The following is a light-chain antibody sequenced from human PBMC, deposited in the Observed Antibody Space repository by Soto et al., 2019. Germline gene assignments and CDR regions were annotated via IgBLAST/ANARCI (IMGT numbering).Light chain of an antibody. CDR1: QSVSSSY. CDR3: QQYNNWPRT. CDR2: GAS. J-gene: IGKJ1*01. Sequence: EIVLTQSPGTLSLSPVERAPLSCRASQSVSSSYLAWYQQKPGQAPRLLIYGASTRATGIPARFSGSGSGTEFTLTISSLQSEDFAVYYCQQYNNWPRTFGQGTKVDIK. V-gene: IGKV3-15*01.